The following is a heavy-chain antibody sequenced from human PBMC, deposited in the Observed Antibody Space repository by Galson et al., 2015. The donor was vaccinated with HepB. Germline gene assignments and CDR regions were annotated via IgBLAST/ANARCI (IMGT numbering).Heavy chain of an antibody. CDR2: INPNSGGS. CDR1: GSTFTDYY. Sequence: SVTVSCKASGSTFTDYYIHWVRQAPGQGLEWMGWINPNSGGSNYAQKFQGRVTMTRDTSIITAYMELSRLRSDDTAVYYCARGRITMVRGVAPYFDYWGQGTLVTVSS. CDR3: ARGRITMVRGVAPYFDY. V-gene: IGHV1-2*02. J-gene: IGHJ4*02. D-gene: IGHD3-10*01.